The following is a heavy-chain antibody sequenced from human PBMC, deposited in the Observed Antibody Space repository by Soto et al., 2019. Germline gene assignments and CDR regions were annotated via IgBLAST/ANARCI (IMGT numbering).Heavy chain of an antibody. Sequence: SETLSLTCAVYGGSFSDYYWSWIRQPPGKGLEWIGEINHSGSTNYNPSLKSRVTISVDTSKNQFSLKLSSMTAADTAVYYCARVDKQLGTTFFDYWGQGILVTVSS. D-gene: IGHD1-1*01. V-gene: IGHV4-34*01. J-gene: IGHJ4*02. CDR1: GGSFSDYY. CDR3: ARVDKQLGTTFFDY. CDR2: INHSGST.